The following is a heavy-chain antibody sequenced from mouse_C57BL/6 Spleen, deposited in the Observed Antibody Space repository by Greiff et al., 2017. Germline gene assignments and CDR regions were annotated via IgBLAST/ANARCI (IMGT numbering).Heavy chain of an antibody. CDR2: ISDGGSYT. D-gene: IGHD1-1*01. J-gene: IGHJ1*03. CDR3: AREAYGSSYGYFDV. CDR1: GFTFSSYA. V-gene: IGHV5-4*01. Sequence: EVKLVESGGGLVKPGGSLKLSCAASGFTFSSYAMSWVRQTPEKRLEWVATISDGGSYTYYPDNVKGRFTISRDNAKNNLYLQMSHLKSEDTAMYYCAREAYGSSYGYFDVWGTGTTVTVSA.